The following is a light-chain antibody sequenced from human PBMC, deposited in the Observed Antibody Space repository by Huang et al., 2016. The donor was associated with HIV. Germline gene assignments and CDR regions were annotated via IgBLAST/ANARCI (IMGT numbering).Light chain of an antibody. V-gene: IGKV1-5*03. Sequence: DIQMTQSPSTLSASVGDTVTITCRASQNMDNWLAWYQQKPGKAPKALIYRASSLESGVPSRCSGGGSGTEFTLTISSLQPDDFATYYCQQYNTYSRTFGQGTKVEIK. CDR3: QQYNTYSRT. J-gene: IGKJ1*01. CDR2: RAS. CDR1: QNMDNW.